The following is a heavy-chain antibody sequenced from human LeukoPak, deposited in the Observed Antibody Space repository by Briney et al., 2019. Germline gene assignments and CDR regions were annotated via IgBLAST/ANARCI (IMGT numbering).Heavy chain of an antibody. D-gene: IGHD3-22*01. CDR3: AKDRAYYSDSSGYYLVRAYDY. CDR1: GFPLSRSA. Sequence: GGSLRLSCAASGFPLSRSAMSWVRQAPGKGLGWVSNISGSGSGGSTYYADSVKGRFTISRDNSKNTLYLQMNSLRAEDTAVYYCAKDRAYYSDSSGYYLVRAYDYWGQGTLVTVSS. J-gene: IGHJ4*02. V-gene: IGHV3-23*01. CDR2: ISGSGSGGST.